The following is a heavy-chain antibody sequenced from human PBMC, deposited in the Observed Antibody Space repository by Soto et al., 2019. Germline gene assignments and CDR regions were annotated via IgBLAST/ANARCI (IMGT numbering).Heavy chain of an antibody. D-gene: IGHD2-2*01. J-gene: IGHJ6*02. CDR2: IGESGTPT. CDR1: GFTFSSYA. V-gene: IGHV3-23*01. CDR3: ARYIPGVRYYGMDV. Sequence: GGSLRLSCGASGFTFSSYAMKWVRQAPGKGLEWVSLIGESGTPTYYADSVKGRFTISRDNSGNTLFLEMYSLRAEDTAVYYCARYIPGVRYYGMDVWGQGTTVTVSS.